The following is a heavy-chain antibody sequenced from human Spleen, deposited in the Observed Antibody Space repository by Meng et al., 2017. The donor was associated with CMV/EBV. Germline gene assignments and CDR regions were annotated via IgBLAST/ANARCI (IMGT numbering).Heavy chain of an antibody. J-gene: IGHJ6*02. D-gene: IGHD2-2*01. CDR2: INPNSGGT. CDR3: ARGYQLPDSERDGMDV. CDR1: GYTFTGYY. V-gene: IGHV1-2*02. Sequence: ASVKVSCKASGYTFTGYYMHWLRQAPGQGLEWMGWINPNSGGTNYAQKFQGRVTMTRDTSISTAYMELSRLRSDDTAVYYCARGYQLPDSERDGMDVWGQGTTVTVSS.